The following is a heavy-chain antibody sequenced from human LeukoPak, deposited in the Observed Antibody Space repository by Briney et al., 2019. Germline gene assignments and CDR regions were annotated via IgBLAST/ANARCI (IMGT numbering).Heavy chain of an antibody. CDR3: TSYRYSYGSTGYSYFDF. V-gene: IGHV3-15*01. D-gene: IGHD3-22*01. CDR2: ILSETSGGTR. Sequence: GGSRTLSCAASGLTFGNAWMSWVRQAPGKGLEWVARILSETSGGTRDYAAPVRGRFTISRDDSRSTLYLQMNSLKPEDTAQYYCTSYRYSYGSTGYSYFDFWGQGPLVTVSS. J-gene: IGHJ4*02. CDR1: GLTFGNAW.